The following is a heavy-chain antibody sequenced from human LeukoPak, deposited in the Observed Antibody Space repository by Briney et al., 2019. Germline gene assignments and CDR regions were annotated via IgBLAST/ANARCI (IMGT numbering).Heavy chain of an antibody. CDR3: ASGYSSNWYPYYSDY. J-gene: IGHJ4*02. CDR1: GFTFSSYG. V-gene: IGHV3-33*01. D-gene: IGHD6-13*01. Sequence: PGGSLRLSCAASGFTFSSYGMHWVRQAPGKGLEWEAVIWYDGSNKYYADSVKGRFTISRDNSKSTLSLQMNSLRAEDTAVYYCASGYSSNWYPYYSDYWGQGTLVTVSS. CDR2: IWYDGSNK.